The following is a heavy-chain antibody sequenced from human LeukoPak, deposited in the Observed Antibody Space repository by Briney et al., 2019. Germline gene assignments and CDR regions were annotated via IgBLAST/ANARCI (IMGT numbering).Heavy chain of an antibody. Sequence: GGSLRLPCAASGFTFSSYAMSWVRQAPGKGLEWVSAISGSGGSTYYADSVKGRFTISRDNSKNTLYLQMNSLRAEDTAVYYCAKNSPPYSSGWYGVDYWGQGTLVTVSS. J-gene: IGHJ4*02. CDR3: AKNSPPYSSGWYGVDY. CDR1: GFTFSSYA. V-gene: IGHV3-23*01. D-gene: IGHD6-19*01. CDR2: ISGSGGST.